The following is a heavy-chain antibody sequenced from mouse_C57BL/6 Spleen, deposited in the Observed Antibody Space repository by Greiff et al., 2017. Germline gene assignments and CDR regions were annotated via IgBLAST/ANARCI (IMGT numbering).Heavy chain of an antibody. J-gene: IGHJ1*03. CDR3: ARFITTVVATWDWYFDV. V-gene: IGHV1-53*01. CDR1: GYTFTSYW. CDR2: INPSNGGT. D-gene: IGHD1-1*01. Sequence: QVQLQQSGTELVKPGASVKLSCKASGYTFTSYWMHWVKPRPGQGLEWIGNINPSNGGTNYNEKFKSKATLTVDKSSSTAYMQLSSLTSEDSAVYYCARFITTVVATWDWYFDVWGTGTTVTVSS.